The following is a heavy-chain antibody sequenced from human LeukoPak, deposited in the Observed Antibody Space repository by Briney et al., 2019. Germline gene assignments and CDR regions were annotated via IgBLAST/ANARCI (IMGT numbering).Heavy chain of an antibody. CDR2: IIPIFGAA. CDR1: GGTFSSYA. J-gene: IGHJ5*02. CDR3: ARDRGSWAEGPFDP. Sequence: SVKVSCKASGGTFSSYAISWVRQAPGQGLEWMGGIIPIFGAANYAQKFQGRVTITADESTSTAYMELSSLRSEDTAVYYCARDRGSWAEGPFDPWGQGTLVTVSS. V-gene: IGHV1-69*13. D-gene: IGHD3-10*01.